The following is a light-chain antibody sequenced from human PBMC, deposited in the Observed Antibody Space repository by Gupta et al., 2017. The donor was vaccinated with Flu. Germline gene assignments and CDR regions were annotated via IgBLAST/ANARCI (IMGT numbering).Light chain of an antibody. J-gene: IGLJ2*01. CDR2: EAY. CDR1: RSDIGGFNL. Sequence: QSALSQPASVSGSPGPSITISCTGTRSDIGGFNLFSWYPLPPDKAPKLLIFEAYKRPAGVSNRFSVSKSGNTASLTISGLQAEDEADYYCCSYAGSSTLIFGGGTKLTVL. V-gene: IGLV2-23*01. CDR3: CSYAGSSTLI.